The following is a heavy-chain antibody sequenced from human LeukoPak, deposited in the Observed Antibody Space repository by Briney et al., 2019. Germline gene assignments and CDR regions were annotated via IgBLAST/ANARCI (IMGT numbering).Heavy chain of an antibody. V-gene: IGHV1-8*01. CDR2: MNPNSGNT. Sequence: ASVKVSCKASGYTFTSYDINWVRQATGQGLEWMGWMNPNSGNTGYAQKFQGRVTMTRNTSISTAYMELSSLRSEDTAVYYCARSLVGYCSSTSCQYYFDYWGQGTLVTVSS. CDR1: GYTFTSYD. J-gene: IGHJ4*02. D-gene: IGHD2-2*01. CDR3: ARSLVGYCSSTSCQYYFDY.